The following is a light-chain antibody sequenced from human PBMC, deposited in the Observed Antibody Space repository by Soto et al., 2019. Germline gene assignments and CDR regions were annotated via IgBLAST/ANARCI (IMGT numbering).Light chain of an antibody. CDR2: AAS. CDR1: QGISSY. J-gene: IGKJ2*01. V-gene: IGKV1-8*01. Sequence: AIRMTQSPSSFSASTGDRVTITCRASQGISSYLAWYQQKPGKAPKLLIYAASTLQSGVPSRFSGSGSGTDFTLTISCLQSEDFATYYCQQYDEYPYTFGQGTELEIK. CDR3: QQYDEYPYT.